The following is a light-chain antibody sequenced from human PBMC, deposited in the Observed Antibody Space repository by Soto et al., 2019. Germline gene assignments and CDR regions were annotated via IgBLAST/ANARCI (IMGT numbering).Light chain of an antibody. Sequence: DIQMTQSPSTLPASSANRFTIPCQASHIVSDWFAWYQQKAGTAPKLRIYHASTLERGGPSRFSGSGSVTEFSLTISSLQSDDFATYYCQQYNTYSFGQGTKVDIK. CDR3: QQYNTYS. V-gene: IGKV1-5*01. J-gene: IGKJ1*01. CDR2: HAS. CDR1: HIVSDW.